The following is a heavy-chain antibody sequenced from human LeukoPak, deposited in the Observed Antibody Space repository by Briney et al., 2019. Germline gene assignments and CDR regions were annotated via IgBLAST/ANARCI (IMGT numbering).Heavy chain of an antibody. CDR1: GGSISSGSYY. CDR3: ARQEYQLLPIDY. J-gene: IGHJ4*02. CDR2: IYYSGST. V-gene: IGHV4-39*01. Sequence: SQTLSLTCTVSGGSISSGSYYWGWIRQPPGKGLEWIGSIYYSGSTYYNPSLKSRVTISVDTSKNQFSLKLSSVTAADTAVYYCARQEYQLLPIDYWGQGTLVTVSS. D-gene: IGHD2-2*01.